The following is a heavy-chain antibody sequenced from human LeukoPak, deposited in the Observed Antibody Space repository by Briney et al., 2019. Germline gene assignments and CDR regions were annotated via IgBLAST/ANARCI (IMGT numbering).Heavy chain of an antibody. V-gene: IGHV3-15*01. D-gene: IGHD1-26*01. CDR1: GFTFGDYA. J-gene: IGHJ4*02. CDR3: TRDMWELPNFDY. CDR2: IKSKTDGGTT. Sequence: GGSLRLSCTASGFTFGDYAMSWVRQAPGKGLEWVGRIKSKTDGGTTDYAAPVKGRFTISRDDSKNTLYLQMNSLKTEDTAVYYCTRDMWELPNFDYWGQGTLVTVSS.